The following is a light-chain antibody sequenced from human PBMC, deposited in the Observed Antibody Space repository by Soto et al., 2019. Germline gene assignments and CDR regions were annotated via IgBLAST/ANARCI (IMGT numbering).Light chain of an antibody. J-gene: IGKJ1*01. CDR1: QSVSGY. V-gene: IGKV3-20*01. CDR3: QQYLITPWT. Sequence: EIVLTQSPATLSLSPGETATLSCRASQSVSGYIGWYQQKPGQAPRLLIHGASNRATGIPDRFSGSGSGTDFTLTIGRLEPEDFAVYYCQQYLITPWTFGQGTKVEIK. CDR2: GAS.